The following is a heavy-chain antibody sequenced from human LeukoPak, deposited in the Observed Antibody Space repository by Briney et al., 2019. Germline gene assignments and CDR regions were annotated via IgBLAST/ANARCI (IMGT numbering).Heavy chain of an antibody. CDR3: AKDHPYSSSSGGYFDY. CDR2: IRYDGSNK. D-gene: IGHD6-6*01. J-gene: IGHJ4*02. CDR1: GFTFSSYG. V-gene: IGHV3-30*02. Sequence: GGSLRLSCAASGFTFSSYGMHWVRQAPGKGLEWVAFIRYDGSNKYYADSVKGRFTISRDNSKNTLYLQMNSLRAEDTAVYYCAKDHPYSSSSGGYFDYWGQGTLVTVSS.